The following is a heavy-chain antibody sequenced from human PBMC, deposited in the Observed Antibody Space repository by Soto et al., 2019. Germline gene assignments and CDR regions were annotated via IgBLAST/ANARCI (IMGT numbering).Heavy chain of an antibody. D-gene: IGHD6-19*01. CDR1: GYTFTSNS. V-gene: IGHV1-3*01. J-gene: IGHJ4*02. Sequence: GASAKPSCKASGYTFTSNSMQWVRQAHGQRLEWMGWINAGNGNTKYSQKFQGRVTITRDTSASTAYMELSSLRSEDTAVYYCARTSSGLLMEVAFDYWVQGTLVTVSS. CDR2: INAGNGNT. CDR3: ARTSSGLLMEVAFDY.